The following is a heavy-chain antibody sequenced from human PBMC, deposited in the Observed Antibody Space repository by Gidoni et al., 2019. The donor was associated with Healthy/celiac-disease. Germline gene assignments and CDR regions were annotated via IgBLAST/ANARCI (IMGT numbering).Heavy chain of an antibody. J-gene: IGHJ3*02. CDR1: GGSFSGYY. CDR2: INHSGST. V-gene: IGHV4-34*01. CDR3: ARLPIVLMFVTHFDI. Sequence: QVQLQQWGAGLLKPSETLSLTCAVYGGSFSGYYWRWIRQPPGKGLEWIGEINHSGSTNYNPSVKSRVTISVDTSKNQFSLKLSSVTAADTAVYYCARLPIVLMFVTHFDIWGQGTMVTVSS. D-gene: IGHD2-8*01.